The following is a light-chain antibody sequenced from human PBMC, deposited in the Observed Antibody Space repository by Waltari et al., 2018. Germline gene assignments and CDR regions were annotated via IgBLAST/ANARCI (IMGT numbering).Light chain of an antibody. Sequence: DIQMTQSPSTLSASVGDRVTFSCRASQSISKRLAWYQQKPGKAPKLLIYKASTLESGVPSRFSGSGSGTEFTLTISSLQPEDFATYYCQQYNSYSLLSFGGGTKVEIK. J-gene: IGKJ4*01. CDR3: QQYNSYSLLS. V-gene: IGKV1-5*03. CDR1: QSISKR. CDR2: KAS.